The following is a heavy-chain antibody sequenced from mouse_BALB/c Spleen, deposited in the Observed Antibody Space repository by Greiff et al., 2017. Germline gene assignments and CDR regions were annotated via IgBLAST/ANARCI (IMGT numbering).Heavy chain of an antibody. J-gene: IGHJ2*01. Sequence: QVQLKESGAELVRPGSSVKISCKASGYAFSSYWMNWVKQRPGQGLEWIGQIYPGDGDTNYNGKFKGKATLTADKSSSTAYMQLSSLTSEDSAVYFCARSDYYGSSYFDYWGQGTTLTVSS. CDR3: ARSDYYGSSYFDY. CDR2: IYPGDGDT. D-gene: IGHD1-1*01. V-gene: IGHV1-80*01. CDR1: GYAFSSYW.